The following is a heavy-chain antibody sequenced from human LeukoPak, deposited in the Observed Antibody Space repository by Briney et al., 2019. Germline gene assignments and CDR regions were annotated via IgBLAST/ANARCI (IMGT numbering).Heavy chain of an antibody. Sequence: PGGSLRLSCAASGFTFSSYAMSWVRQAPGKGLEWVSAISGSGGSTYYADSVKGRFTISRDNSKNTLYLQMNSLRAEDTAVYYCAKDTAYSSSWYHAFDIWGQGTMVTVSS. D-gene: IGHD6-13*01. CDR1: GFTFSSYA. J-gene: IGHJ3*02. CDR2: ISGSGGST. V-gene: IGHV3-23*01. CDR3: AKDTAYSSSWYHAFDI.